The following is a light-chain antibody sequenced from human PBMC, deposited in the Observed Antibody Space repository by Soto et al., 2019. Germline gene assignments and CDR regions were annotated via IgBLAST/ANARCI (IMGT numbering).Light chain of an antibody. Sequence: QSALTQPASVSGSPGQSITISCTGAYSDIGGYNYVSWYQQHPGKAPKPMIYDVTNRPSGVSYRFSGSKSGNTASLTISGLQAEDEADYYCSSYTSRSTLGVFGGGTKVTVL. CDR1: YSDIGGYNY. CDR3: SSYTSRSTLGV. J-gene: IGLJ2*01. V-gene: IGLV2-14*03. CDR2: DVT.